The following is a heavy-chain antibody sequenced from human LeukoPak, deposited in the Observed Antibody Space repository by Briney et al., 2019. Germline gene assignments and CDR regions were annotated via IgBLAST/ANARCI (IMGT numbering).Heavy chain of an antibody. Sequence: RSGGPLRLSCAASGFTFSRFWMNWVRQAPGRGLEWVANIDQSGGRNNYVDSVKGRFTISRDNAKNSLFLEMSSLRADDTAVDFCARDVEGGTSDIWGQGTTVTVSS. CDR3: ARDVEGGTSDI. CDR2: IDQSGGRN. V-gene: IGHV3-7*05. D-gene: IGHD3-16*01. CDR1: GFTFSRFW. J-gene: IGHJ3*02.